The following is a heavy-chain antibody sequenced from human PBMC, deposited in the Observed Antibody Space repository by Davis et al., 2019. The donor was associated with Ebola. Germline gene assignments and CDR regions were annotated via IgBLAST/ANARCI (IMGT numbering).Heavy chain of an antibody. D-gene: IGHD4-23*01. CDR3: AKGGGGVTPGYGMDV. J-gene: IGHJ6*02. Sequence: GGSLRFSCAASGFTFSGSAMHWVRQASGKGLEWVGRIRSKANSYATAYAAPVKGRFTISRDDSKNTAYLQMNSLKTEDTALYYCAKGGGGVTPGYGMDVWGQGTTVTVSS. CDR1: GFTFSGSA. V-gene: IGHV3-73*01. CDR2: IRSKANSYAT.